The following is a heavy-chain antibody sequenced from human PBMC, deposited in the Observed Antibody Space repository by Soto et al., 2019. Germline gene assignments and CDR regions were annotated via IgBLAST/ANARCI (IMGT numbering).Heavy chain of an antibody. CDR2: INPNSGGT. V-gene: IGHV1-2*02. CDR1: GYTFTGYY. CDR3: ARDPIDVIVGAKYYFDY. J-gene: IGHJ4*02. D-gene: IGHD1-26*01. Sequence: ASVKVSCKASGYTFTGYYMHWVRQAPGQGLEWMGWINPNSGGTNYAQKFQGRVTMTRDTSISTAYMELSRLRSDDTAVYYCARDPIDVIVGAKYYFDYWGQGTLVTVSS.